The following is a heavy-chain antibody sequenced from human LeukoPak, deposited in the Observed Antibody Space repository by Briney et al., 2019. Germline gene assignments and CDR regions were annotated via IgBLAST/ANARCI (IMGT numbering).Heavy chain of an antibody. CDR1: GFTFSSYG. CDR2: ISYDGSNK. J-gene: IGHJ4*02. V-gene: IGHV3-30*18. D-gene: IGHD4-17*01. Sequence: GGSLRLSCVASGFTFSSYGMHWARQAPGKGLEWVAVISYDGSNKYYADSVKGRFTISRDNSKNTLYLQMNSLRAEDTAVYYCAKDLTTVTPGGYWGQGTLVTVSS. CDR3: AKDLTTVTPGGY.